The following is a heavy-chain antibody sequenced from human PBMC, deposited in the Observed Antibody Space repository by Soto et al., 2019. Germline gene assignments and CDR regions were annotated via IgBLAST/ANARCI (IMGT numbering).Heavy chain of an antibody. CDR3: ARRISLGNEPSDAFDI. CDR2: IYYSGST. CDR1: GGSISSSSYY. Sequence: PSETLSLTCTVSGGSISSSSYYWGWIRQPPGKGLEWIGSIYYSGSTYYNPSLKSRVTISVDTSKNQFSLKLSSVTAADTAVYYCARRISLGNEPSDAFDIWGQGTMVTVSS. V-gene: IGHV4-39*01. D-gene: IGHD1-1*01. J-gene: IGHJ3*02.